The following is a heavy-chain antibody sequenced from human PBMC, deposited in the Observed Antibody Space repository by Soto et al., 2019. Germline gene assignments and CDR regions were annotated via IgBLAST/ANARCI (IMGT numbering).Heavy chain of an antibody. Sequence: GASVKVSCKASGYTFTGYYMHWVRQAPGQGLEWMGWINPNSGGTNYAQKFQGWVTMTRDTSISTAYMELSRLRSDDTAVYYCARDPIGEPGYFDSWGQGTLVTVSS. J-gene: IGHJ4*02. CDR3: ARDPIGEPGYFDS. V-gene: IGHV1-2*04. CDR1: GYTFTGYY. CDR2: INPNSGGT.